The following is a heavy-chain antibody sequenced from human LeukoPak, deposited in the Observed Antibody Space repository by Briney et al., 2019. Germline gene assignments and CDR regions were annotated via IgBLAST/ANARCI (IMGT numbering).Heavy chain of an antibody. CDR1: GFTFSSYV. Sequence: GGSLKLSCETAGFTFSSYVMYWVRRTPGKGLVWVSRISHDGIISYADSVKGRFTISRDDAKNSLTLQMNSLRVEDTAVYFCARDWVYKIDYWGRGTLVTVSS. V-gene: IGHV3-74*01. D-gene: IGHD5-24*01. CDR3: ARDWVYKIDY. J-gene: IGHJ4*02. CDR2: ISHDGII.